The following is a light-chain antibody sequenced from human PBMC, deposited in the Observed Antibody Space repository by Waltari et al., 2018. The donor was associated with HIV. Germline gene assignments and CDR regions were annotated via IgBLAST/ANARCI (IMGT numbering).Light chain of an antibody. J-gene: IGLJ2*01. CDR2: RNN. V-gene: IGLV1-47*01. Sequence: QSVLPQPPSASGSPGQRVTISCSGSRSYIGTNYVSSYQQLPGTAPKPLTSRNNQRPSGVPDRFSGSQSGTPASLAISGLRSEDEATYYCAAWDDGLNGSFGGGTKVTVL. CDR1: RSYIGTNY. CDR3: AAWDDGLNGS.